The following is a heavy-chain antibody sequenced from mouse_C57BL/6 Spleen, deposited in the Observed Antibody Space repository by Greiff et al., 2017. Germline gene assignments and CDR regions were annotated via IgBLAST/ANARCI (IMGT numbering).Heavy chain of an antibody. Sequence: EVKLMESGGGLVKPGGSLKLSCAASGFSFSSYAMSWVRQTPEKRLEWVATISDGGSYTYYPDNVKGRFTISRDNAKNNLYLQMSHLKSEDTAMYYCARDPVYYGYAYWYFDVWGTGTTVTVSS. V-gene: IGHV5-4*01. CDR2: ISDGGSYT. D-gene: IGHD2-2*01. CDR1: GFSFSSYA. CDR3: ARDPVYYGYAYWYFDV. J-gene: IGHJ1*03.